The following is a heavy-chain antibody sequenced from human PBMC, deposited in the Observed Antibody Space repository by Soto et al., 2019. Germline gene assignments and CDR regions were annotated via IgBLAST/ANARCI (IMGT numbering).Heavy chain of an antibody. Sequence: QVQLVQSGAEVKKPGSSVKVSCKASGGTFSSYAISWVRQAPGQGLEWMGGIIPIFGTANYAQKFQGRVTITADKSTSTAYMELSSLRSEDTAVYYCATHCSGGSCYSWGPGQFDYWGQGTLVTVSS. CDR3: ATHCSGGSCYSWGPGQFDY. J-gene: IGHJ4*02. CDR1: GGTFSSYA. D-gene: IGHD2-15*01. V-gene: IGHV1-69*06. CDR2: IIPIFGTA.